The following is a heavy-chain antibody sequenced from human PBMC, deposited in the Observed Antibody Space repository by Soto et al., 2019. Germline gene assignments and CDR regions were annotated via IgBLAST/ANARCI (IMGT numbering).Heavy chain of an antibody. D-gene: IGHD1-26*01. CDR1: GGSISSYY. Sequence: SETLSLTCTVSGGSISSYYWSWIRQPPGKGLEWIGYIYYSGSTNYNPSLKSRVTISVDTSKNQFSLKLSSVTAADTAVYYCARFRGGATKDFDYWGQGTLVTVSS. J-gene: IGHJ4*02. CDR2: IYYSGST. V-gene: IGHV4-59*01. CDR3: ARFRGGATKDFDY.